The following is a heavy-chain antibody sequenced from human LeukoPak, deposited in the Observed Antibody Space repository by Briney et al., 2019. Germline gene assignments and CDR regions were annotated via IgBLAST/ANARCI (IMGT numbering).Heavy chain of an antibody. CDR2: IYYSGST. J-gene: IGHJ4*02. CDR1: GGSISSSSYY. Sequence: NPSETLSLTCTVSGGSISSSSYYWGWIRQPPGKGLEWIGSIYYSGSTYYNPSLKSRVTISVDTSKNQFSLKLSSVTAADTAVYYCARTQRGWELGYWGQGTLVTVSS. D-gene: IGHD1-26*01. CDR3: ARTQRGWELGY. V-gene: IGHV4-39*07.